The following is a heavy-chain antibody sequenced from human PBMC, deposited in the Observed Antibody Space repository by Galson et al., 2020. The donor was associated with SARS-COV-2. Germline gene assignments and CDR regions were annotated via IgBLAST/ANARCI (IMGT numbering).Heavy chain of an antibody. CDR1: GGSFSGYF. CDR3: ARLHYGEYAPEAFDI. V-gene: IGHV4-30-2*01. D-gene: IGHD4-17*01. CDR2: ISHSGGT. Sequence: SETVSLTCAVYGGSFSGYFWSWIRQPPGKGLEWIGYISHSGGTYYNPSLKSRVTISGDRSKNQFSLRLSSVTAADAAVYFCARLHYGEYAPEAFDIWGPGTRVTVAS. J-gene: IGHJ3*02.